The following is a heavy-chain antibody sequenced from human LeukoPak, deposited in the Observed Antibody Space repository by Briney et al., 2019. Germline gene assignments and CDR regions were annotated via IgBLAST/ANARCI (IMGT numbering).Heavy chain of an antibody. CDR2: VSDSGRNT. CDR1: GSTFRRYG. D-gene: IGHD3-22*01. V-gene: IGHV3-23*01. Sequence: GGSLRLSCAASGSTFRRYGMTWVRQAPGKGLDWVSSVSDSGRNTYYADSVKGRFTISRDNSRNTLYLQMNSLRAGDTAVYYCAREYHDSSGYLDYWGQGTPVTVSS. J-gene: IGHJ4*02. CDR3: AREYHDSSGYLDY.